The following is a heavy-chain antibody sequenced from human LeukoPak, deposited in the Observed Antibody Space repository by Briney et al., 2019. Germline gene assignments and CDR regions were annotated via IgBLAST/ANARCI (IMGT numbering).Heavy chain of an antibody. D-gene: IGHD2-15*01. V-gene: IGHV3-21*04. Sequence: SGGSLRLSCAASGFIFSDYCMNWVRQAPGKGLEWVSSINSDCTYMHSADSVKGRFTVCRDNAKTSVYLQMNSLRADDTAVYYCAKHSDIVVVVAATTSLDYWGQGTLVTVSS. CDR3: AKHSDIVVVVAATTSLDY. J-gene: IGHJ4*02. CDR1: GFIFSDYC. CDR2: INSDCTYM.